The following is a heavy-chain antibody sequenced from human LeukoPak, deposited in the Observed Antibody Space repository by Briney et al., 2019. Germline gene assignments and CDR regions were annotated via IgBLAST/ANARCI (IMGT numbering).Heavy chain of an antibody. CDR1: GFTFGSYA. D-gene: IGHD3-10*01. CDR3: AKAVLWFGESYFDY. Sequence: GGSLRLSCAASGFTFGSYAMSWVRQAPGKGLEWVSAISGSGGSTYYADSVKGRFTISRDNSKNTLYLQMNSLRAEDTAVYYCAKAVLWFGESYFDYWGQGTLVTVSS. CDR2: ISGSGGST. J-gene: IGHJ4*02. V-gene: IGHV3-23*01.